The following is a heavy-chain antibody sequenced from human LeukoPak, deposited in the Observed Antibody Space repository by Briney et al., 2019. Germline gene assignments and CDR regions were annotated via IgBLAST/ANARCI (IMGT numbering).Heavy chain of an antibody. CDR2: IKQDGSEK. Sequence: GRSLRLSCAASGFTFSSYWMTWVRQAPGKGLEWVADIKQDGSEKYYVDSVKGRFTISRDNAKNSVYLQMNSLRAEDTAVYYCATNRRDWVYFDYWGQGTPVTVSS. D-gene: IGHD3-9*01. CDR3: ATNRRDWVYFDY. J-gene: IGHJ4*02. V-gene: IGHV3-7*01. CDR1: GFTFSSYW.